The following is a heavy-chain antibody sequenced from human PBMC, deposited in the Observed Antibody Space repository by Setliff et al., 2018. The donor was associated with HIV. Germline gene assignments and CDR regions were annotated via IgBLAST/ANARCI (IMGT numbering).Heavy chain of an antibody. CDR2: IRYDGSQK. V-gene: IGHV3-30*02. CDR1: GFTFSSYA. CDR3: AKDVCSGAYCYAYYYYGMDV. J-gene: IGHJ6*02. D-gene: IGHD2-15*01. Sequence: PGGSLRLSCAASGFTFSSYAMSWVRQAPGKGLEWVAFIRYDGSQKYYVDSVKGRFTISRDNSKNTLYLQMNSLRVEDTAVYYCAKDVCSGAYCYAYYYYGMDVWGQGTMVTVSS.